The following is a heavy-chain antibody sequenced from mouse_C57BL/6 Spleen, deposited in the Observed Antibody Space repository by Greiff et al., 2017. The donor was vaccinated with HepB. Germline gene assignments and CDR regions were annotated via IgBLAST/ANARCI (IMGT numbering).Heavy chain of an antibody. D-gene: IGHD1-1*01. CDR3: ARSLHYYGSSPFDY. J-gene: IGHJ2*01. Sequence: VKLVESGPELVKPGASVKLSCKASGYTFTSYDINWVKQRPGQGLEWIGWIYPRDGSTKYNEKFKGKATLTVDTSSSTAYMELHSLTSEDSAVYFCARSLHYYGSSPFDYWGQGTTLTVSS. CDR2: IYPRDGST. CDR1: GYTFTSYD. V-gene: IGHV1-85*01.